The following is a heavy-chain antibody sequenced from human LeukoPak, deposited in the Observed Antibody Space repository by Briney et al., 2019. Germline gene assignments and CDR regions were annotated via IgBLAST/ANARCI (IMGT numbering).Heavy chain of an antibody. V-gene: IGHV3-23*01. D-gene: IGHD3-9*01. J-gene: IGHJ5*02. CDR1: GFTFSSYA. CDR2: ISGSGGST. CDR3: AKDSAALTGLHVNWFDP. Sequence: GGSLRLSCAASGFTFSSYAMSWVRQAPGKRLEWVSAISGSGGSTYYADSVKGRFTISRDNSKNTLYLQMNSLRAEDTAVYYCAKDSAALTGLHVNWFDPWGQGTLVTVSS.